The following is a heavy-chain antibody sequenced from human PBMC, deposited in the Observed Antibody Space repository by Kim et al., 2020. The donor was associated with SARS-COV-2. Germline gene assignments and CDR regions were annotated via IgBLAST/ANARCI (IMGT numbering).Heavy chain of an antibody. D-gene: IGHD6-13*01. Sequence: GGSLRLSCAASGFTFSSYAMHWVRQAPGKGLEWVAVISYDGSNKYYADSVKGRFTISRDNSKNTLYLQMNSLRAEDTAVYYCASNAPGSSWYFGYWGQGTLVTVSS. CDR3: ASNAPGSSWYFGY. CDR1: GFTFSSYA. V-gene: IGHV3-30*04. J-gene: IGHJ4*02. CDR2: ISYDGSNK.